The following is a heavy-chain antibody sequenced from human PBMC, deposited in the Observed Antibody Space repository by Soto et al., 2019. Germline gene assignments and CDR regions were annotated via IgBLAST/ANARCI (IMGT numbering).Heavy chain of an antibody. CDR3: ARTRGAYYDFWSGPRSTYYYYSMDV. Sequence: ASVKVSCKVSGYTLTELSMHWVRQAPGKGLEWMGGFDPEDGETIYAQKFQGRVTMTEDTSTDTAYMELNSLRAKDTAVYYCARTRGAYYDFWSGPRSTYYYYSMDVWGQGTTVTVS. D-gene: IGHD3-3*01. J-gene: IGHJ6*02. CDR2: FDPEDGET. V-gene: IGHV1-24*01. CDR1: GYTLTELS.